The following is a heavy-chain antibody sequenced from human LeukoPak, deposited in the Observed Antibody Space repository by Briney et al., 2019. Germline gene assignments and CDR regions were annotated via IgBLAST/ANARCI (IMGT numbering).Heavy chain of an antibody. CDR1: GYTLTELS. Sequence: ASVKVSCKVSGYTLTELSMHWVRQAPGKGLEWMGGFDPEDGETIYAQKFQGRVTMTEDTSTDTAYMELSSLRSEDTAVYYCATSSSYCSGGSCYDFWFDPWGQGTLVTVPS. CDR2: FDPEDGET. V-gene: IGHV1-24*01. J-gene: IGHJ5*02. D-gene: IGHD2-15*01. CDR3: ATSSSYCSGGSCYDFWFDP.